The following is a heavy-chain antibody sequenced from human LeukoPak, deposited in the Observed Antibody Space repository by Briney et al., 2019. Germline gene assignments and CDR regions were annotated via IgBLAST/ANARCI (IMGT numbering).Heavy chain of an antibody. V-gene: IGHV4-59*08. D-gene: IGHD2-2*01. Sequence: PSETLSLTCTFSGASISNYFWSWIRQPPGMGLEWIGFIYYSGNSGRTTYSPSLKNRVTISLDTSKNQFSLKLSSVTAADTAVYYCARHLGDCSSTSCYDFAEWGQGTLVTVSS. J-gene: IGHJ4*02. CDR3: ARHLGDCSSTSCYDFAE. CDR1: GASISNYF. CDR2: IYYSGNSGRT.